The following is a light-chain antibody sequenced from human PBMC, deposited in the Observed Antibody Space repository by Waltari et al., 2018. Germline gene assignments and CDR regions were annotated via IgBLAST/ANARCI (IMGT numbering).Light chain of an antibody. CDR1: QSVSSN. CDR3: QQYNNWPPTFT. CDR2: GAS. Sequence: EVVMTQSPPTLSVSQGERAAPPCRASQSVSSNLAWYQQKPGQAPRLLINGASTRATDIPARFSGSGSGTEFTLTISSLQPEDFGVYYCQQYNNWPPTFTFGPGTKVDIK. J-gene: IGKJ3*01. V-gene: IGKV3-15*01.